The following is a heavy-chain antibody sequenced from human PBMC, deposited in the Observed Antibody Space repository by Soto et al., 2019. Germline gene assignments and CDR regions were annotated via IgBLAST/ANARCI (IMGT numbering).Heavy chain of an antibody. CDR3: ARDPRRPPTLAAATYFDY. CDR1: GYTFTSYA. J-gene: IGHJ4*02. Sequence: GASVKVSCKASGYTFTSYAMHWVRQAPGQRLEWMGWINAGNGNTKYSQKFQGRVTITRDTSASTAYMELSSLRSEDTAVYYCARDPRRPPTLAAATYFDYWGQGTLVTVSS. V-gene: IGHV1-3*01. CDR2: INAGNGNT. D-gene: IGHD6-13*01.